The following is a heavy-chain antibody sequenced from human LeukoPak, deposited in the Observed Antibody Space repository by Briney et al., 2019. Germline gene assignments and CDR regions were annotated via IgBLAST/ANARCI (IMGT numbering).Heavy chain of an antibody. CDR1: GGTFSSYA. J-gene: IGHJ4*02. D-gene: IGHD3-10*01. V-gene: IGHV1-69*13. Sequence: GASVEVSCKASGGTFSSYAISWVRQAPGQGLEWMGGIIPIFGTANYAQKFQGRVTITADESTSTAYMELSSLRSEDTAVYYCARDFYGSGSYPPDYWGQGTLVTVSS. CDR2: IIPIFGTA. CDR3: ARDFYGSGSYPPDY.